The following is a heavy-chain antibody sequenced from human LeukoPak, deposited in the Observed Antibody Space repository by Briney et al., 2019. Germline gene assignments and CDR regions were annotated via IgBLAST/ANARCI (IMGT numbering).Heavy chain of an antibody. CDR3: TRVGRGVVVPAAAYFDY. CDR2: IRSKAYGGTT. D-gene: IGHD2-2*01. Sequence: SGGSLRLSCTASGFTFGDYAMSWVRQAPGKWLEWVGVIRSKAYGGTTEYAASVKGRFTISGDDSKSIAYLQMNSLKTEDTAVYYCTRVGRGVVVPAAAYFDYWGQGTLVTVSS. J-gene: IGHJ4*02. V-gene: IGHV3-49*04. CDR1: GFTFGDYA.